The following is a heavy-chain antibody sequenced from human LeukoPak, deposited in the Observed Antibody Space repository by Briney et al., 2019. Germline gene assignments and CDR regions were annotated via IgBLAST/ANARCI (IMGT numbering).Heavy chain of an antibody. J-gene: IGHJ4*02. CDR1: GFTFSSYS. V-gene: IGHV3-21*01. Sequence: GGSLRLSCAASGFTFSSYSMNWVRQAPGKGLEWVSSISSSSSYIYYADSVKGRFTISRDNAKNSLYPQMNSLRAEDTAVYYCARDYGGRYSYGSYFDYWGQGTLVTVSS. CDR3: ARDYGGRYSYGSYFDY. D-gene: IGHD5-18*01. CDR2: ISSSSSYI.